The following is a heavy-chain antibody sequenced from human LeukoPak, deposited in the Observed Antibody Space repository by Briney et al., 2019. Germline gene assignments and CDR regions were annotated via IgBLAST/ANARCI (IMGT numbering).Heavy chain of an antibody. V-gene: IGHV4-59*02. CDR1: GASVSSHY. Sequence: SETLSLTCTVSGASVSSHYWSWIRQPPGKGLEWIGYVSYSGGTNYNPSLKSRVTISLDTSKDQFSLRLNSVTAADTAVYFCARLSTYYDFWSPLDYWGQGTLVTVSS. CDR3: ARLSTYYDFWSPLDY. D-gene: IGHD3-3*01. CDR2: VSYSGGT. J-gene: IGHJ4*02.